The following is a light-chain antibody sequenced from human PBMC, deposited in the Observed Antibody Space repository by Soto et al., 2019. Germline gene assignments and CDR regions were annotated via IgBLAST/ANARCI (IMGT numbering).Light chain of an antibody. V-gene: IGLV2-8*01. CDR3: SSHGGSNNPYV. CDR1: SSDIGGYNF. Sequence: QSALTQAPSESGSPGQSVAISCTGTSSDIGGYNFVSWYQQHPGKAPKLMIYDVTKRPSGVPDRFSGSKSGNTATLIVSGLQAEDEADYYCSSHGGSNNPYVFGPGTKLTVL. J-gene: IGLJ1*01. CDR2: DVT.